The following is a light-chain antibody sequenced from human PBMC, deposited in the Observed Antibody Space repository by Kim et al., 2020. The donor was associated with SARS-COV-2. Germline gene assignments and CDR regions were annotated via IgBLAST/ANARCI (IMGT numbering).Light chain of an antibody. CDR1: QYITTW. V-gene: IGKV1-5*01. J-gene: IGKJ2*01. Sequence: DIHMTQSPSTLSASVGDTVTITCRASQYITTWLAWYQQKPGKAPKLLIYQASTLESGVPSRFSGSGSGTEFSLTISSLQPVDFATYYCQHYNSYPYTFGQGTKLEI. CDR3: QHYNSYPYT. CDR2: QAS.